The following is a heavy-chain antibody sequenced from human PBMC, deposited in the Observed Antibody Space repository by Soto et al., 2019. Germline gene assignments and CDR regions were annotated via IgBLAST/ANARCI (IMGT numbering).Heavy chain of an antibody. Sequence: GGSLRLSCAASGFTFSNAWMSWVRQAPGKGLEWVGRIKSKTDGGTTDYAAPVKGRFTISRDDSKNTLYLQMNSLKTEDTAVYYCTTRITIFGVVTFDYWGQGTLVTVSS. J-gene: IGHJ4*02. D-gene: IGHD3-3*01. CDR2: IKSKTDGGTT. CDR1: GFTFSNAW. CDR3: TTRITIFGVVTFDY. V-gene: IGHV3-15*01.